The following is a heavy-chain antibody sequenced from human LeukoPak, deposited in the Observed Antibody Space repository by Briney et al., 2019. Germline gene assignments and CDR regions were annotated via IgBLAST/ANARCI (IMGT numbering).Heavy chain of an antibody. CDR1: GYTFTGYY. J-gene: IGHJ4*02. CDR2: INPNSGGT. V-gene: IGHV1-2*06. CDR3: ARDRKSGSYFDY. Sequence: ASVKVSCKASGYTFTGYYMHWLRQAPAQGLEWMGRINPNSGGTNYAQKFQGRVTIARDTSISTAYMELSRLRSDDTAVYYCARDRKSGSYFDYWGQGPLVTVSS. D-gene: IGHD1-26*01.